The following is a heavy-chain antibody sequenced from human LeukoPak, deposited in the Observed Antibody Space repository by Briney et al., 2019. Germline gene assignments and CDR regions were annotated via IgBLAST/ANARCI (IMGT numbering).Heavy chain of an antibody. J-gene: IGHJ3*02. CDR2: IVPLFGPP. Sequence: ASVKVSCKTSGGTFSSFAINWVRHAPGQGLEWLGGIVPLFGPPNYAQKFQARPTITTDASTSTAYMELSSLTSEDTAFYYCARGGAFDIWGHGTLVTVSS. CDR3: ARGGAFDI. CDR1: GGTFSSFA. V-gene: IGHV1-69*05.